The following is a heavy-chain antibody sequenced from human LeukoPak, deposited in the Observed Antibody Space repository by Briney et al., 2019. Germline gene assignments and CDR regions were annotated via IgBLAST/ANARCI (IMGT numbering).Heavy chain of an antibody. CDR1: GYTFTDYY. CDR2: IGPKNGDT. Sequence: ASVKVSCKASGYTFTDYYIHCVRQAPGQGLEWMGWIGPKNGDTHYAQKFQGRLTMTRDMSITTAFIELSRLTSDDTAVYYCVRDHASSYDYWGQGTLVTVSS. V-gene: IGHV1-2*02. D-gene: IGHD1-26*01. J-gene: IGHJ4*02. CDR3: VRDHASSYDY.